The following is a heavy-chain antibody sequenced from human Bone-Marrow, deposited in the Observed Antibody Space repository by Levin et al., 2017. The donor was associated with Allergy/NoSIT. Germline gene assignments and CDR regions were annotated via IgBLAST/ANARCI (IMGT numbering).Heavy chain of an antibody. V-gene: IGHV5-51*01. D-gene: IGHD1-26*01. J-gene: IGHJ6*02. Sequence: GLELMGLIYPADSDIRYSPSFQGHVTISADTSIRTAYLQWSSLKASDTAVYYCARSMGRSYYFYYYALDVWGRGTTVTVSS. CDR3: ARSMGRSYYFYYYALDV. CDR2: IYPADSDI.